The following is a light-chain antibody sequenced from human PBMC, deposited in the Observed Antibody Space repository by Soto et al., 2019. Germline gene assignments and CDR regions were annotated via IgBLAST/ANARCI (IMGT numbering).Light chain of an antibody. CDR2: DAS. J-gene: IGKJ1*01. V-gene: IGKV1-5*01. CDR1: QSISSW. CDR3: QLEWT. Sequence: DIKRPQSPSPLSASVGDRVTITCRASQSISSWLAWYQQKPGKAPKLLIYDASSLESGVPSRFSGSGSGTEFTLTISSLQPDDFATYYCQLEWTFGQGTKVDNK.